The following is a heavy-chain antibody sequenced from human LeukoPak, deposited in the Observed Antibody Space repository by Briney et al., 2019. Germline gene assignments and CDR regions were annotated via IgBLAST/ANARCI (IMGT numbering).Heavy chain of an antibody. CDR1: GYTFTSYY. CDR2: IIPIFGTA. CDR3: ARIAVAGSDY. D-gene: IGHD6-19*01. V-gene: IGHV1-69*13. Sequence: ASVKVSCKASGYTFTSYYMHWVRQAPGQGLEWMGGIIPIFGTANYAQKFQGRVTITADESTSTAYMELSSLRSEDTAVYYCARIAVAGSDYWGQGTLVTVSS. J-gene: IGHJ4*02.